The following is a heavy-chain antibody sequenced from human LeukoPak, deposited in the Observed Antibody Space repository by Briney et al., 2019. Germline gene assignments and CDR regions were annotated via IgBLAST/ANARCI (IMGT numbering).Heavy chain of an antibody. V-gene: IGHV3-20*04. Sequence: GGSLRLSCAASGFTFSSYWMSWVRQAPGKGLEWVSGINWNGGSTGYADSVKGRFTISRDNAKNSLYLQMNSLRAEDTALYYCARVSYNWNLYYFDYWGQGTLVTVSS. CDR1: GFTFSSYW. CDR2: INWNGGST. J-gene: IGHJ4*02. CDR3: ARVSYNWNLYYFDY. D-gene: IGHD1-20*01.